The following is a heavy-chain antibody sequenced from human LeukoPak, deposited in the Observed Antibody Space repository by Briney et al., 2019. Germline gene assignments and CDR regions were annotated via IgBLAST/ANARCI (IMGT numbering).Heavy chain of an antibody. D-gene: IGHD6-13*01. CDR3: ARDVYSSSWISAFDI. V-gene: IGHV4-34*01. CDR2: INHSGST. Sequence: MASETLSLTCAVYGGSFSGYYWSWIRQPPGKGLEWIGEINHSGSTNYNPSLKSRVTISVDTSKNQFSLKLSSVTAADTAVYYCARDVYSSSWISAFDIWGQGTMVTVSS. CDR1: GGSFSGYY. J-gene: IGHJ3*02.